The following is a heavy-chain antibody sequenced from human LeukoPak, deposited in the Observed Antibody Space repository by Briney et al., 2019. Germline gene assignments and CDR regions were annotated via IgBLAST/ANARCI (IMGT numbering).Heavy chain of an antibody. CDR3: AKDLLDIVVVIAINDAFDI. J-gene: IGHJ3*02. CDR2: ISGSGGST. V-gene: IGHV3-23*01. Sequence: EAGGSLRLSCAASGFTFSDYYMSWIRQAPGKGLEWVSAISGSGGSTYYADSVKGRFTISRDNSKNTLYLQMNSLRAEDTAVYYCAKDLLDIVVVIAINDAFDIWGQGTMVTVSS. D-gene: IGHD2-21*01. CDR1: GFTFSDYY.